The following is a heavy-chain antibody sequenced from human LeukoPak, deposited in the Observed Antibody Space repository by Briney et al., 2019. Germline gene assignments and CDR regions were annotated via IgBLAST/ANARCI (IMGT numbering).Heavy chain of an antibody. Sequence: ASVKVSCKASGGTFSSYAISWVRQAPGQGLEWMGRIIPILGIANYAQKFQGRVTITADKSTSTAYMELSSLRSEDTAVYYCAKSSRPYYYYYYGMDVWGQGTMVTVSS. J-gene: IGHJ6*02. CDR2: IIPILGIA. CDR3: AKSSRPYYYYYYGMDV. V-gene: IGHV1-69*04. CDR1: GGTFSSYA. D-gene: IGHD2-2*01.